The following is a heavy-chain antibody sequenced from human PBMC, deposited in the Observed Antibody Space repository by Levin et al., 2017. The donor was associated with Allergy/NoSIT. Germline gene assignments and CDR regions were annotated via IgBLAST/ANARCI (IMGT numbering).Heavy chain of an antibody. Sequence: SETLSLTCAVYGGSFSGYYWSWIRQPPGKGLEWIGEINHSGSTNYNPSLKSRVTISVDTSKNQFSLKLSSVTAADTAVYYCARARGNSDYWGQGTLVTVSS. D-gene: IGHD2-15*01. CDR1: GGSFSGYY. J-gene: IGHJ4*02. CDR2: INHSGST. V-gene: IGHV4-34*01. CDR3: ARARGNSDY.